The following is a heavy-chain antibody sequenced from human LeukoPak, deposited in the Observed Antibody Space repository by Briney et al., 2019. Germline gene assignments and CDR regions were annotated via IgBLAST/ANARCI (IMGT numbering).Heavy chain of an antibody. CDR2: IYYSGST. CDR3: ARLGGGSCFDY. CDR1: GGSISSYY. Sequence: SETLSLTCTVSGGSISSYYWSWIRQPPGKGLEWIGYIYYSGSTNYNPSLKSRVTISVDTSKNQFSLKLSSVTAADTAVYYCARLGGGSCFDYWGQGTLVTVSS. J-gene: IGHJ4*02. D-gene: IGHD2-15*01. V-gene: IGHV4-59*01.